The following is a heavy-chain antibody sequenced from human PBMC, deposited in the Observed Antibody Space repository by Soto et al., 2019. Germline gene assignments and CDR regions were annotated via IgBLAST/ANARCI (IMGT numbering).Heavy chain of an antibody. D-gene: IGHD3-22*01. CDR1: DGSISSGDYY. J-gene: IGHJ4*02. CDR3: ARGSYYYDSSGYYQY. V-gene: IGHV4-30-4*01. Sequence: TLSLTWTVSDGSISSGDYYLSFINQPPGKGLEWIGYIYYSGSTYYNPSLKSRVTISVDTSKNQFSLKLSSVTAADTAVYYCARGSYYYDSSGYYQYWGQGTLVTVSS. CDR2: IYYSGST.